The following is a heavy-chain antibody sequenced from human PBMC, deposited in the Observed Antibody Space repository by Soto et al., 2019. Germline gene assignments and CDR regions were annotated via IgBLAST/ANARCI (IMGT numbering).Heavy chain of an antibody. D-gene: IGHD2-8*01. Sequence: EVQLLESGGSLVLPGGSLRLSCAASGFSFSPYHMSWVRQAPVKGLEWVSTIGTTGGDTYYPDFVKGRFTISRDDSKNTVYLQMSSRRDEDSAIYYCAKSRVARGMGYFDLWGRGTLVTVSS. J-gene: IGHJ2*01. V-gene: IGHV3-23*01. CDR2: IGTTGGDT. CDR1: GFSFSPYH. CDR3: AKSRVARGMGYFDL.